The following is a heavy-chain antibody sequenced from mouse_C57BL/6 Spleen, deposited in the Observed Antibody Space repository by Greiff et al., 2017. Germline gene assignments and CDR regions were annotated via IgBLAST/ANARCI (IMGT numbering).Heavy chain of an antibody. CDR3: ARTYSDYNALDY. CDR1: GFSLTSYA. J-gene: IGHJ4*01. Sequence: VKVVESGPGLVAPSQSLSITCTVSGFSLTSYAISWVRQPPGKGLEWLGVIRTGGGTNYISALESRLSISKDNSKSQVFLKMISLQTDDTASYYCARTYSDYNALDYWGQGTSVTVSS. V-gene: IGHV2-9-1*01. D-gene: IGHD2-13*01. CDR2: IRTGGGT.